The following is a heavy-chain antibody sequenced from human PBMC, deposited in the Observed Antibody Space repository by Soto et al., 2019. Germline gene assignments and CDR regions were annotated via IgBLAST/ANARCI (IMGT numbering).Heavy chain of an antibody. CDR1: GGSISSYY. CDR3: ASLPGSGDYDGVDY. D-gene: IGHD4-17*01. J-gene: IGHJ4*02. Sequence: SETLSLTCTVSGGSISSYYWSWIRQPPGKGLEWIGEISHSGTTNYNPSLKSRVTISVDTSKNQFSLKLSSVTAADTAVYYCASLPGSGDYDGVDYWGQGTLVTVSS. V-gene: IGHV4-59*08. CDR2: ISHSGTT.